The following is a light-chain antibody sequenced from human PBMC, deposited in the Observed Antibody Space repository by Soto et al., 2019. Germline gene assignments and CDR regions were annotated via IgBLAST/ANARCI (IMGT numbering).Light chain of an antibody. CDR3: QQYNSYSEA. CDR1: QTISSC. Sequence: DIPMTQSPSTLSGSVGDRVTITCRASQTISSCLAWYQQKPGKAPKLLIYKASTLQSGVPSRFSGSGSGTEFTLSISSLQPDDFAAYYCQQYNSYSEAFGQGTKVELK. CDR2: KAS. V-gene: IGKV1-5*03. J-gene: IGKJ1*01.